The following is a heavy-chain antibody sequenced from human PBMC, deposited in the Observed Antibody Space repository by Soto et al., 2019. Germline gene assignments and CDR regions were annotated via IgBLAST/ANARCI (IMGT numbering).Heavy chain of an antibody. CDR1: GYTFTSYA. CDR3: ARRIVGATLSRAFDI. CDR2: INAGNGNT. D-gene: IGHD1-26*01. J-gene: IGHJ3*02. V-gene: IGHV1-3*01. Sequence: ASVKVSCKASGYTFTSYAMHWVRQAPGQRLEWMGWINAGNGNTKYSQKFQGRVTITRDTSASTAYMELSSLRSEDTAVYYCARRIVGATLSRAFDIWGQGTMVTVSS.